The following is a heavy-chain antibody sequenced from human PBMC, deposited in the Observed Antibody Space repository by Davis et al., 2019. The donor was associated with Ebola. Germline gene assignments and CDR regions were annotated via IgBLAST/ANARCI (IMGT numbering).Heavy chain of an antibody. J-gene: IGHJ5*02. CDR1: GGSISSGDYY. D-gene: IGHD1-1*01. CDR2: ISYSGST. CDR3: ARHSTVTAHLVGWFDP. Sequence: PSETLSLTCTVSGGSISSGDYYWSWIRQPPGKGLEWIGYISYSGSTYYNPSLKSRVTISVDTSKNQFSLKLSSVTAADTAVYYCARHSTVTAHLVGWFDPWGQGTLVTVSS. V-gene: IGHV4-30-4*01.